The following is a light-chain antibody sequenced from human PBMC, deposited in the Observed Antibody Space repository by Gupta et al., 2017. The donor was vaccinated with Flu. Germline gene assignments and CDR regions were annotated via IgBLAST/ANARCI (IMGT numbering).Light chain of an antibody. Sequence: QSALTQPASVSGSPGQSITISCTGSNSDVGAYKYVSWYQQHPGKAPKLVIYEVSLRPSGISNRFSGSKSGNTASLTISGLQAEDEADYYCNSYTTSSTQVFGGGTKLTVL. CDR2: EVS. J-gene: IGLJ3*02. CDR1: NSDVGAYKY. V-gene: IGLV2-14*01. CDR3: NSYTTSSTQV.